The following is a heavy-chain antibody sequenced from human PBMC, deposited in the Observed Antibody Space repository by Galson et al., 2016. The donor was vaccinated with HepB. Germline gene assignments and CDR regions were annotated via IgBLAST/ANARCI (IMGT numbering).Heavy chain of an antibody. D-gene: IGHD1-26*01. CDR1: GFTFTSFA. J-gene: IGHJ3*02. V-gene: IGHV3-23*01. CDR3: AGSYSGRKGASDI. Sequence: SCAASGFTFTSFAMNWFRQAPGKGLEWVSGISGSGGNTYFADSVKGRFTISRDNSKNTVDLQMNSLRAEDTAVYYCAGSYSGRKGASDIWGQGTMVTVSS. CDR2: ISGSGGNT.